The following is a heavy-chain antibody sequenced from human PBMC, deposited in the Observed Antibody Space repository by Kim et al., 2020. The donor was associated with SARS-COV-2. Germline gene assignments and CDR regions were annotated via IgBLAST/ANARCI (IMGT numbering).Heavy chain of an antibody. D-gene: IGHD4-17*01. CDR2: ISYDGSNK. CDR3: ARDQDYGDYAHRSARGRSDAFDI. CDR1: GFTFSSYA. J-gene: IGHJ3*02. Sequence: GGSLRLSCAASGFTFSSYAMHWVRQAPGKGLEWVAVISYDGSNKYYVDSVKGRFTISRDNSKNTLYLQMNSLRAEDTAVYYCARDQDYGDYAHRSARGRSDAFDIWGQGTMVTVSS. V-gene: IGHV3-30*04.